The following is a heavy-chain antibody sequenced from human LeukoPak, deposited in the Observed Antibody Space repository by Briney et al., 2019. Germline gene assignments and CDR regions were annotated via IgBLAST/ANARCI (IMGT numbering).Heavy chain of an antibody. Sequence: ASVKVSCKASGYTFTGYHMHWVRQAPGQGLEWMGRINPNSGGTNYAQKFQGRVTMTRDTSISTAYMELSRLRSDDTAVYYCARAESSNWDTKYYFDYWGQGTLVTVSS. V-gene: IGHV1-2*06. CDR3: ARAESSNWDTKYYFDY. J-gene: IGHJ4*02. CDR2: INPNSGGT. D-gene: IGHD4-11*01. CDR1: GYTFTGYH.